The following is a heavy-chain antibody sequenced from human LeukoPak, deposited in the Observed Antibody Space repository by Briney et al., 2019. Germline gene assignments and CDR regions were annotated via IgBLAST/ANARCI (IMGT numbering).Heavy chain of an antibody. CDR1: GFTFSSYA. CDR2: ISYDGSNK. CDR3: ARTYCSGGSCYRLYYYYGMDV. Sequence: GGSLRLSCAASGFTFSSYAMHWVRQAPGKGLEWVAVISYDGSNKYYADSVKGRFTISRDNSKNTLYLQMNSLGAEDTAVYYCARTYCSGGSCYRLYYYYGMDVWGQGTTVTVSS. V-gene: IGHV3-30*04. D-gene: IGHD2-15*01. J-gene: IGHJ6*02.